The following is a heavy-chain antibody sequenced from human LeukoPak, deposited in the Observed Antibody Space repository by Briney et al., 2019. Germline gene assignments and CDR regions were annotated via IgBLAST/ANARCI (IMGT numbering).Heavy chain of an antibody. Sequence: GGSLRLSCAASGFTVSNNYMSWVRQAPGKGLEWVSIIYSGGSSYYADSVKGRFTISRDNSKNTLYLQMDSLRVEDTAVYYCARDRFPDSGYDYWGQGTLVTVSS. V-gene: IGHV3-66*01. CDR2: IYSGGSS. CDR1: GFTVSNNY. D-gene: IGHD5-12*01. CDR3: ARDRFPDSGYDY. J-gene: IGHJ4*02.